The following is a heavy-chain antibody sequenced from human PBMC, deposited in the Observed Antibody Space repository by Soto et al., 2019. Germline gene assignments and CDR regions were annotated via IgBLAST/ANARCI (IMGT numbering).Heavy chain of an antibody. Sequence: QLGGSLRLSCAASGFTFSSYAMSWVRQAPGKGLEWVSAISGSGGSTYYADSVKGRFTISRDNSKNTLYLQMNSLRAEDTAVYYCAKDLRELLWFGELFTAPNWFDPWGQGTLVTVPQ. CDR3: AKDLRELLWFGELFTAPNWFDP. CDR2: ISGSGGST. D-gene: IGHD3-10*01. V-gene: IGHV3-23*01. CDR1: GFTFSSYA. J-gene: IGHJ5*02.